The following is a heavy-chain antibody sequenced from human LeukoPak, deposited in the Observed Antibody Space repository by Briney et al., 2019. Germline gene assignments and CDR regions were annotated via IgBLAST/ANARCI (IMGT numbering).Heavy chain of an antibody. J-gene: IGHJ5*02. CDR1: GGSISSYY. CDR2: IYTSGST. Sequence: SSETLSLTCTVSGGSISSYYWSWVRQPAGKGLEWIGRIYTSGSTNYNPSLKSRVTMSVVTSKNQFSLKLSSVTAADTAVYYCARVAYNWFDPWGQGTLVTVSS. V-gene: IGHV4-4*07. CDR3: ARVAYNWFDP.